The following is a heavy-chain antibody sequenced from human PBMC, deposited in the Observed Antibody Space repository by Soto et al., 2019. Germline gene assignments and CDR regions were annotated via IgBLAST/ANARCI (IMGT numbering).Heavy chain of an antibody. J-gene: IGHJ4*02. CDR1: GYTFSDCG. CDR2: ISAKNGNT. CDR3: AREPPETPPDY. V-gene: IGHV1-18*01. Sequence: ASVKVSCKTSGYTFSDCGISGVRQAPGQGLEWMGWISAKNGNTNFAQKFRGRVTMITDTSTNTVYMELRNLRLDDTAVYYCAREPPETPPDYWGQGTLVTVSS.